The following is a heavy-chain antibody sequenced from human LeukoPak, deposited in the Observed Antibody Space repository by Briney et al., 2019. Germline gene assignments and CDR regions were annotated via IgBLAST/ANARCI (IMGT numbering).Heavy chain of an antibody. CDR3: ARYVWGSYRLDNWFDP. Sequence: ASVKVSCKASGYTFTRYYMHWVRQAPGQGLEWMGWINPNSGGTNYAQKFQGRVTITRDTSISTAYMELSRLRSDDTAVYYCARYVWGSYRLDNWFDPWGQGTLVTVSS. D-gene: IGHD3-16*02. CDR1: GYTFTRYY. CDR2: INPNSGGT. J-gene: IGHJ5*02. V-gene: IGHV1-2*02.